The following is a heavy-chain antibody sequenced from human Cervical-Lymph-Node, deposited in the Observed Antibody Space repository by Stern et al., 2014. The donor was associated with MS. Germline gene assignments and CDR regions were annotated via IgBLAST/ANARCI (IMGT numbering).Heavy chain of an antibody. Sequence: QVQLQESGPGLLKPSQTLSLTCTVSGDSILNGGFYWNWIRQHPGMRLEWIGYISTSGRSSYNPSLKSRIAISLDTSKSQFSLNLRSVSVADTAVYYWARGEGTTYEYYYGLDVWGQGTTVTVSS. D-gene: IGHD1-26*01. CDR2: ISTSGRS. CDR3: ARGEGTTYEYYYGLDV. CDR1: GDSILNGGFY. V-gene: IGHV4-31*03. J-gene: IGHJ6*02.